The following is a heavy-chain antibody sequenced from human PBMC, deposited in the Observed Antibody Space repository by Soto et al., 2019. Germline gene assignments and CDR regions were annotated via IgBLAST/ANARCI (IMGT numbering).Heavy chain of an antibody. V-gene: IGHV4-34*01. D-gene: IGHD2-15*01. CDR3: ASFGRYCSGGSCYTGRGLYYYGMDV. Sequence: PSETLSLTCAVYGGSFSGYYLSWIRQPPGKGLEWIGEINHSGSTNYNPSLKSRVTISVDTSKNQFSLKLSSVTAADTAVYYCASFGRYCSGGSCYTGRGLYYYGMDVWGQGTTVTVSS. CDR2: INHSGST. CDR1: GGSFSGYY. J-gene: IGHJ6*02.